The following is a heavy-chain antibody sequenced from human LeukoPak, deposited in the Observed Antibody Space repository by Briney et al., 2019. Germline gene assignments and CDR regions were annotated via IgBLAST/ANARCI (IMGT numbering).Heavy chain of an antibody. CDR3: ARERNLAYCGGDCPPDAFDI. CDR1: GGTFSSYA. CDR2: IIPIFGTA. Sequence: SVKVSCKASGGTFSSYAISWVRQAPGQGLEWMGGIIPIFGTANYAQKFQGRVTITADESTSTAFMELSSLRSEDTAVYYCARERNLAYCGGDCPPDAFDIWGQGTMATVSS. J-gene: IGHJ3*02. V-gene: IGHV1-69*01. D-gene: IGHD2-21*02.